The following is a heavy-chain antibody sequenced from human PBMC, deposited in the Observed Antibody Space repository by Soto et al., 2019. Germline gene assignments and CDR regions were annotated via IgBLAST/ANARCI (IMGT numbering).Heavy chain of an antibody. D-gene: IGHD3-10*01. CDR1: GFSFSHYA. Sequence: GGSLRLSCAASGFSFSHYAMHWVRQPPGKGLEWVALISYDGENQYFTDSVRGRFTISRDNSKTAVYLEMNDLRLDDTATYYCVSPHSESSNACDLWGQGTLVTVSS. V-gene: IGHV3-30*04. CDR3: VSPHSESSNACDL. J-gene: IGHJ5*02. CDR2: ISYDGENQ.